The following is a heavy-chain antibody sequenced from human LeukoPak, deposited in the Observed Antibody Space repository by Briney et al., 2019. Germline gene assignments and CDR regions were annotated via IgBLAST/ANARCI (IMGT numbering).Heavy chain of an antibody. V-gene: IGHV3-48*03. J-gene: IGHJ5*02. CDR3: AKGNYYDSSAYNWFDP. CDR2: ISSSGSTI. Sequence: GGSLRLSCASSGFTFSSYEMNWVRQAPGKGLEWVSYISSSGSTIYYADSVKGRFTISRDNAKNSLYLQMNSLRAEDTAVYYCAKGNYYDSSAYNWFDPWGQGTLVTVSS. D-gene: IGHD3-22*01. CDR1: GFTFSSYE.